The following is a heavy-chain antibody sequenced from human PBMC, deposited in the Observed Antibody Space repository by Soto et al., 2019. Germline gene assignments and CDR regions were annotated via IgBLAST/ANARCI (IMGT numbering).Heavy chain of an antibody. V-gene: IGHV1-3*01. CDR3: ARGYSSSWADDVFGI. CDR2: INAGNGNT. D-gene: IGHD6-13*01. Sequence: QVQLVQSGAEVKKPGASVKVSCKASGYTFTSYAMHWVRQAPGQRLEWMGWINAGNGNTKYSQKFQGRVTITRDTSASTAYRERSSLRSEDTAVYYCARGYSSSWADDVFGIWGQGKMVTVS. J-gene: IGHJ3*02. CDR1: GYTFTSYA.